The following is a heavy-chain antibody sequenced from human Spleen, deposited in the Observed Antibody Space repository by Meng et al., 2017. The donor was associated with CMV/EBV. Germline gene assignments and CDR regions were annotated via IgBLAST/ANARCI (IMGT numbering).Heavy chain of an antibody. Sequence: ASVKVSCKASGGTFSSYAISWVRQAPGQGLEWMGWISPDSGATNYAHKFQGRVTMNRDKAITAVYMEVSSLTSDDTAIYYCLMTAWYSYGMDVWGPGTTVTVSS. CDR2: ISPDSGAT. CDR1: GGTFSSYA. J-gene: IGHJ6*02. CDR3: LMTAWYSYGMDV. V-gene: IGHV1-2*07. D-gene: IGHD2-15*01.